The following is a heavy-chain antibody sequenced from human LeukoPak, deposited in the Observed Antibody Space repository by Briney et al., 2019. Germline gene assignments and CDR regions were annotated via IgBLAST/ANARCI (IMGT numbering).Heavy chain of an antibody. D-gene: IGHD3-22*01. Sequence: SSGTLSLTCTVSGGSISSYYWSWIRQPAGKGLEWIGRIYTSGSTNYNPSLKSRVTMSVDTSKNQFSLKLSSVTAADTAVYYCASATVAEPYYDSSGYYYHPGYFDYWGQGTLVTVSS. V-gene: IGHV4-4*07. CDR3: ASATVAEPYYDSSGYYYHPGYFDY. CDR2: IYTSGST. CDR1: GGSISSYY. J-gene: IGHJ4*02.